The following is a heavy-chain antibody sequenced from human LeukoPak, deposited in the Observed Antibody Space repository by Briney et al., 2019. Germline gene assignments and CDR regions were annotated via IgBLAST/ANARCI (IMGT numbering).Heavy chain of an antibody. CDR3: ARARSRDGWDLDY. Sequence: ASVKVSCKASGGTFSSYAISWVRQAPGQGLEWMGGIIPIFGTANYAQKFQGRVTITADESTSTAYMELSSLRSEDTAVYYCARARSRDGWDLDYWGQGTLVTVSS. CDR1: GGTFSSYA. J-gene: IGHJ4*02. D-gene: IGHD5-24*01. V-gene: IGHV1-69*13. CDR2: IIPIFGTA.